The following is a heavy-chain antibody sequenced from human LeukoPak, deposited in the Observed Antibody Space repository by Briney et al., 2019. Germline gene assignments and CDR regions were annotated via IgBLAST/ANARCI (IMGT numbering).Heavy chain of an antibody. Sequence: ASVKVSCKASGYTFTHYGISWVRQAPGQGLEWMGRIIPILGIANYAQKFQGRVTITADKSTSTAYMELSSLRSEDTAVYYCARVPHCSGGSCYSSWFDPWGQGTLVTVSS. D-gene: IGHD2-15*01. CDR3: ARVPHCSGGSCYSSWFDP. J-gene: IGHJ5*02. V-gene: IGHV1-69*04. CDR2: IIPILGIA. CDR1: GYTFTHYG.